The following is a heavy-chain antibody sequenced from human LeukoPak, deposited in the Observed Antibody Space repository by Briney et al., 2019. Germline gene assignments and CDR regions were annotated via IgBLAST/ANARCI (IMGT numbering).Heavy chain of an antibody. V-gene: IGHV3-11*01. CDR3: ARDHDYVGNYFDY. D-gene: IGHD4-23*01. Sequence: GGSLRLSCAASGFTLSDYYMSWIRQAPGKGLEWISYISSSGNTIYYADSVKGRFIISRDNAKKSLYLQMSSLRAEDTAVYYCARDHDYVGNYFDYWGQGTLVTVSS. J-gene: IGHJ4*02. CDR1: GFTLSDYY. CDR2: ISSSGNTI.